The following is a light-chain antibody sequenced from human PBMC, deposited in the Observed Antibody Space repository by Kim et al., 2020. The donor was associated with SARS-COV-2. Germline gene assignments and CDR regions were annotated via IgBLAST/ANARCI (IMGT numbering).Light chain of an antibody. Sequence: GQGVTISCSGSSSNIGSNTVNWYQQLPGTAPKLLIYSNNQRPSGVPDRFSGSKSGTSASLAISGLQSDDDADYYCAAWDDSLNGYVFGTGTKVTVL. CDR1: SSNIGSNT. J-gene: IGLJ1*01. CDR2: SNN. V-gene: IGLV1-44*01. CDR3: AAWDDSLNGYV.